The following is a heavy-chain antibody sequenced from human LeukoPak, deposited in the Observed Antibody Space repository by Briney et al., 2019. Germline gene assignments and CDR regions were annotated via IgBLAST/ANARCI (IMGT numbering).Heavy chain of an antibody. J-gene: IGHJ4*02. V-gene: IGHV1-3*01. D-gene: IGHD3-10*01. CDR1: GYTFSNYA. Sequence: ASVTVSCKASGYTFSNYAMHWVRQAPGQRPEWMGRINAGNGNTKYSQKFQGRLTIAMDTSASTAYMELSSLRSEDTALYYCARDLSSGSYSYYFDYWGQGTLVTVSS. CDR2: INAGNGNT. CDR3: ARDLSSGSYSYYFDY.